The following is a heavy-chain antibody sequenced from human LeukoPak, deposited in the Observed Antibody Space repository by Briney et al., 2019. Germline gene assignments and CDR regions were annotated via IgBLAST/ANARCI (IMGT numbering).Heavy chain of an antibody. Sequence: SETLSLTCTVSGGSISSHYWSWIRQPPGKGLEWIGYIYYSGSTNYNPSLKSRVTISVDTSKKQFSLKLSSVTAADTAVYYCARCMTYYDFWSGYYPYYYYMDVWGKGTTVTVSS. V-gene: IGHV4-59*11. D-gene: IGHD3-3*01. CDR3: ARCMTYYDFWSGYYPYYYYMDV. CDR2: IYYSGST. J-gene: IGHJ6*03. CDR1: GGSISSHY.